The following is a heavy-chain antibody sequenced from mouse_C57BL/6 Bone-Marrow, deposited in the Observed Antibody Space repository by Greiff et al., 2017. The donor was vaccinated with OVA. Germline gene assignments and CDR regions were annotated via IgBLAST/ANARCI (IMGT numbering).Heavy chain of an antibody. CDR3: ARVSYYGNYWYFDV. CDR2: SRNKANDYTT. Sequence: EVMLVESGGGLVQSGRSLRLSCATSGFTFSDFYMEWVRQAPGKGLEWIAASRNKANDYTTEYSASVKGRFIVSRDTSQSILYLQMNALRAEDTAIYYWARVSYYGNYWYFDVWGTGTTVTVSS. D-gene: IGHD2-10*01. V-gene: IGHV7-1*01. J-gene: IGHJ1*03. CDR1: GFTFSDFY.